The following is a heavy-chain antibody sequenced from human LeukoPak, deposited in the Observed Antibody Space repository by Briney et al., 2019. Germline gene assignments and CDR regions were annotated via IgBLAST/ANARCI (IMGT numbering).Heavy chain of an antibody. CDR2: IYSGGST. CDR3: ARDSYSGYDAFDI. D-gene: IGHD1-26*01. J-gene: IGHJ3*02. V-gene: IGHV3-53*01. CDR1: GLTFSSYA. Sequence: GGSLRLSCAASGLTFSSYAMTWVRQAPGKGLEWVSVIYSGGSTYYADSVKGRFTISRDNSKNTLYLQMNSLRAEDTAVYYCARDSYSGYDAFDIWGQGTMVTVSS.